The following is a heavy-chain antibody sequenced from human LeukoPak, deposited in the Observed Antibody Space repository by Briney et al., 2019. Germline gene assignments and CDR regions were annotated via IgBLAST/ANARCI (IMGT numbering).Heavy chain of an antibody. V-gene: IGHV3-23*01. J-gene: IGHJ4*02. CDR1: GFTFTSSA. CDR3: ASSVQWLTPRFDY. CDR2: ISSGGTP. Sequence: GGSLRLSCGASGFTFTSSAMTWVRQAPGKGLEWVSAISSGGTPYYADSVKGRFTISRDNSKNTLYLQMNSLRAEDTAVYYCASSVQWLTPRFDYWGQGTLVTVSS. D-gene: IGHD6-19*01.